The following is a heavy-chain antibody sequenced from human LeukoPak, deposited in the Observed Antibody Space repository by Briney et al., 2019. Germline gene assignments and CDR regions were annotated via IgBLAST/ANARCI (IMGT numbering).Heavy chain of an antibody. CDR2: IYYSGST. J-gene: IGHJ4*02. CDR3: ARGFRGVIGY. D-gene: IGHD3-10*01. V-gene: IGHV4-59*01. CDR1: GVSISSYY. Sequence: SETLSLTCTVSGVSISSYYWSWIRQPPGKGLEWIGYIYYSGSTNYNPSLKSRVTISVDTSKNQFSLKLSSVTAADTAVYYCARGFRGVIGYWGQGTLVTVSS.